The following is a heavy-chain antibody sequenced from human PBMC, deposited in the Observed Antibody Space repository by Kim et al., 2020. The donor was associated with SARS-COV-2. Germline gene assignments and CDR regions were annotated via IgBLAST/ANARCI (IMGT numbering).Heavy chain of an antibody. CDR2: IYYSGST. CDR3: AGGEPSIAAPLLFDY. V-gene: IGHV4-59*13. CDR1: GGSISSYY. D-gene: IGHD6-6*01. Sequence: SETLSLTCTVSGGSISSYYWSWIRQPPGKGLEWIGYIYYSGSTNYNPSLKSRVTISVDTSKNQFSLKLSSVTAADTAVYYCAGGEPSIAAPLLFDYWGQGTLVTVSS. J-gene: IGHJ4*02.